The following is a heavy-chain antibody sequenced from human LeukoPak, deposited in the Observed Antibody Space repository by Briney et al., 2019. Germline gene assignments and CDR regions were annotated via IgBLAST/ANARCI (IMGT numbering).Heavy chain of an antibody. Sequence: PGGSLRLSCAASGFTSGTYWMSWVRQAPGKGLEWLANIKQDGSEKNYVGSVKGRFTISRDNAKNSLYLQMSNLRAEDTAVYFCARGGGLDVWGQGATVTVSS. CDR1: GFTSGTYW. CDR2: IKQDGSEK. CDR3: ARGGGLDV. D-gene: IGHD3-16*01. J-gene: IGHJ6*02. V-gene: IGHV3-7*03.